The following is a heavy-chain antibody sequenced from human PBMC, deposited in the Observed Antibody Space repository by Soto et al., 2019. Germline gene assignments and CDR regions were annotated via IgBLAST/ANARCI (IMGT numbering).Heavy chain of an antibody. D-gene: IGHD6-13*01. CDR3: ARGKYSSSWWDWCDP. J-gene: IGHJ5*02. Sequence: QVQLQESGPGLVKPSETLSLTCTVSGGSISSYYWSWIRQPPGKGLEWIGYIYYSGSTNYNPSLKSRVTISVDTSKNQFSLKLSSVTAADTAVYYCARGKYSSSWWDWCDPWGQGTLVTVSS. V-gene: IGHV4-59*01. CDR2: IYYSGST. CDR1: GGSISSYY.